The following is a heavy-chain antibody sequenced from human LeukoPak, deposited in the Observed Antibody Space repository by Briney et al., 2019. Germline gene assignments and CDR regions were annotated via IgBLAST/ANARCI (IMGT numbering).Heavy chain of an antibody. CDR3: ASPPPIVVVQGGHDAFDI. D-gene: IGHD3-22*01. CDR2: ISSTSAYI. CDR1: GFALKSYS. V-gene: IGHV3-21*01. Sequence: PGGSLRLSCGGSGFALKSYSLTWVRQAPGKGLEWVSSISSTSAYIHYADSVKGRFTISRDNVDNVVYLEMNGLRAEDTAVYYCASPPPIVVVQGGHDAFDIWGQGTMVTVSS. J-gene: IGHJ3*02.